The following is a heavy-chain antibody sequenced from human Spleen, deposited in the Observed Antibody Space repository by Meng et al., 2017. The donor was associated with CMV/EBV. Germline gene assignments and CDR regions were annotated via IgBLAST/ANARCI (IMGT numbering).Heavy chain of an antibody. D-gene: IGHD4-17*01. CDR1: GFTISDHF. CDR3: TRPRFGDYVDSDY. CDR2: TKNKAYSYTT. V-gene: IGHV3-72*01. Sequence: SGFTISDHFLDWVRQAPGKGLEWVGRTKNKAYSYTTDYAASVKGRFTISRDDSKNSLYLQMNSLKTEDTAVYYCTRPRFGDYVDSDYWGQGTLVTVSS. J-gene: IGHJ4*02.